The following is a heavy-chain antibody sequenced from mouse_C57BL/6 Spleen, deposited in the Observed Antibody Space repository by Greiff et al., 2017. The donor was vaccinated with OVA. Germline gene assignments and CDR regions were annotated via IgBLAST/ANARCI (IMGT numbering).Heavy chain of an antibody. CDR2: IDPNRGGT. J-gene: IGHJ2*01. CDR1: GYTFTSYS. Sequence: QVQLQQPGAELVKPGASVKLSCKASGYTFTSYSMHWVKQRPGRGLEWIGRIDPNRGGTKYNAKFKSKATLTVAKPSRTAYMELSSLTSEDSEVYYCARAGVYDYDGGFDDWGKGTTLTVSS. V-gene: IGHV1-72*01. CDR3: ARAGVYDYDGGFDD. D-gene: IGHD2-4*01.